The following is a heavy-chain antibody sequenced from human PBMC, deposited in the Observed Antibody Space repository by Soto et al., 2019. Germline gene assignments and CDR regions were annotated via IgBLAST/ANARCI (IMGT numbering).Heavy chain of an antibody. CDR2: INPNSGGT. D-gene: IGHD4-17*01. CDR1: WYTFTGYY. V-gene: IGHV1-2*02. J-gene: IGHJ4*02. CDR3: ARSGHYGDFDY. Sequence: ASVKVSCSASWYTFTGYYMHWVRQAPGQGLEWMGWINPNSGGTNYGQKFQGRVTMTRDTSISTAYMELSRLRSDDTDVYYCARSGHYGDFDYWGQGTLVPVSS.